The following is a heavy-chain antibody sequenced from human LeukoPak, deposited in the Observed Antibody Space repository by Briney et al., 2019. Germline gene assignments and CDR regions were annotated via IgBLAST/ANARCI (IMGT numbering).Heavy chain of an antibody. J-gene: IGHJ4*02. Sequence: KPSETLSLTCAVSGGSISSGGYSWSWIRQPPGKGLEWIGYIYHSGSTYYNPSLKSRVTISVDRSKNQFSLKLSSVTAADTAVYYCARGKNYYDSSGYYYDYWGQGTLVTVSS. CDR3: ARGKNYYDSSGYYYDY. D-gene: IGHD3-22*01. CDR1: GGSISSGGYS. V-gene: IGHV4-30-2*01. CDR2: IYHSGST.